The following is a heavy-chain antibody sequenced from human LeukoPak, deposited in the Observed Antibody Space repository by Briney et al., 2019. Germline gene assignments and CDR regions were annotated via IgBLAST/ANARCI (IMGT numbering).Heavy chain of an antibody. V-gene: IGHV3-23*01. D-gene: IGHD3-22*01. CDR1: GFTFSSYE. Sequence: GGSLRLSCAASGFTFSSYEMNWVRQAPGKGLQWVSSITSSGDGTYYADSVKGRFTISRDNSENMLYLQMNSLRVEDTAVYFCAKDRPNYYGSNGHYYRRDGDYWGQGTLVTVSS. CDR3: AKDRPNYYGSNGHYYRRDGDY. CDR2: ITSSGDGT. J-gene: IGHJ4*02.